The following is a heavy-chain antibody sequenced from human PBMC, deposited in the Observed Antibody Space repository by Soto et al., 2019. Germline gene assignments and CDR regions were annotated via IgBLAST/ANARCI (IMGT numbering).Heavy chain of an antibody. J-gene: IGHJ4*02. D-gene: IGHD1-20*01. V-gene: IGHV1-3*01. CDR2: INAGNGNT. CDR1: GYTFTSYA. CDR3: ARGITLPTPLDY. Sequence: ASVKVSCKASGYTFTSYAMHWVRQAPGQRLEWMGWINAGNGNTKYSQKFQGRVTITRDTSASTAYMELSSLRSEDTAVCYCARGITLPTPLDYWGQGTLVTVSS.